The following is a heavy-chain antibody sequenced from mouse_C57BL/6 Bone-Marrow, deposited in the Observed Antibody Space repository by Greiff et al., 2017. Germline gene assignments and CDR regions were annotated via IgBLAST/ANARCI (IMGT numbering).Heavy chain of an antibody. CDR3: GGYYGNWAWFAY. Sequence: VQLQQSVAELVRPGASVKLSCTASGFNIKNTYMHWVKQRPEQGLEWIGRIYPANGNTNYAPKFQGKATLTADTSSNTAYLQLSSLTSEDTAIYYCGGYYGNWAWFAYWGQGTLVTVSA. CDR2: IYPANGNT. J-gene: IGHJ3*01. D-gene: IGHD2-1*01. V-gene: IGHV14-3*01. CDR1: GFNIKNTY.